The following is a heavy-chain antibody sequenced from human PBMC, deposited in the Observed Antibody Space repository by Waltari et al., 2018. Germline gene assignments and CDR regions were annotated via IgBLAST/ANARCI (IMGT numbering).Heavy chain of an antibody. CDR2: IKTDGSSA. CDR3: ARDGGGNGYIHY. D-gene: IGHD3-16*01. J-gene: IGHJ4*02. Sequence: EVRLVESGGGLVQPGGSLRLSCEASGFTLSSSYMHWVRQVPGKGLVWVARIKTDGSSANYADSVKGRFTISRDNGKNTLYLQMNSLRAEDTAVYYCARDGGGNGYIHYWGQGTLVTVSS. V-gene: IGHV3-74*01. CDR1: GFTLSSSY.